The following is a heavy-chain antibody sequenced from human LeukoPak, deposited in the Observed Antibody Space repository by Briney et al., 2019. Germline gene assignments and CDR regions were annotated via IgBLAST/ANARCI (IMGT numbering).Heavy chain of an antibody. CDR2: IYSGGNT. D-gene: IGHD6-19*01. V-gene: IGHV3-53*01. CDR1: GFTLSSNY. Sequence: PGGSLRLSCAASGFTLSSNYMSWVRQAPGKGLEWVSFIYSGGNTFYADSVKGRFTISRDNSKKTLYLQMNSLRGEDTALYYCARVGYSSGWYLDYWGQGTLVTVSS. J-gene: IGHJ4*02. CDR3: ARVGYSSGWYLDY.